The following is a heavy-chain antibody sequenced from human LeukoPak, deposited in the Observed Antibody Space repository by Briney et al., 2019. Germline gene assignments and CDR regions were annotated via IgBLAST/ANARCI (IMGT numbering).Heavy chain of an antibody. J-gene: IGHJ4*02. CDR2: INHSGST. CDR1: GGSFSGYY. Sequence: KPSETLSLTCAVYGGSFSGYYWSWIRQPPGKGLEWIGEINHSGSTNYNPSLKSRVTISVDTSKNQFSLKLSSVTAADTAVYYCARDRSGYYGARRSGPKYYFDYWGQGTLVTVSS. V-gene: IGHV4-34*01. CDR3: ARDRSGYYGARRSGPKYYFDY. D-gene: IGHD3-22*01.